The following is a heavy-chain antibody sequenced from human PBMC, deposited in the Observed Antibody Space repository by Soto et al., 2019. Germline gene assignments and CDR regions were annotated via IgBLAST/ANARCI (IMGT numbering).Heavy chain of an antibody. CDR1: VFTFSGYA. CDR3: AKVEPRWLMVYAIPGYFDN. V-gene: IGHV3-23*01. CDR2: ISGSGGST. D-gene: IGHD2-8*01. J-gene: IGHJ4*02. Sequence: GASLRLSCAASVFTFSGYAMSWVFQAPGKGREWVSAISGSGGSTYYADSVKGRFTISRDNSKNTLYLQMNSLRAEDTAVYYCAKVEPRWLMVYAIPGYFDNRGQGTLVTL.